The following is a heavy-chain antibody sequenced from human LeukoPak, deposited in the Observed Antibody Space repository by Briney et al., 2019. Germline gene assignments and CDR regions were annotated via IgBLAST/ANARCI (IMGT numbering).Heavy chain of an antibody. CDR1: GFTFSSYA. CDR2: ISYDGSNK. CDR3: ARKGVLMVYARPYYFDY. J-gene: IGHJ4*02. D-gene: IGHD2-8*01. V-gene: IGHV3-30-3*01. Sequence: PWGSLRLSCAASGFTFSSYAMHWVRQAPGKGLEWVAVISYDGSNKYYADSVKGRFTISRDNSKNTLYLQMNSLRAEDTAVYYCARKGVLMVYARPYYFDYWGQGTLVTVSS.